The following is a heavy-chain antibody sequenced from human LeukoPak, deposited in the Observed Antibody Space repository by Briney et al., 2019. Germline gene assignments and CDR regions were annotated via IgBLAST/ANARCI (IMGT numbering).Heavy chain of an antibody. Sequence: SETLSLTCTVSGGSISSYYWSWIRQHAGKGLEWIGRIYTSGSTNYNPTLKSRVTMSVDTSKNQFSLKLSSVTAADTAVYYCARDRDRGYDFDYWGQGTLVTVSS. CDR1: GGSISSYY. CDR3: ARDRDRGYDFDY. D-gene: IGHD3-10*01. CDR2: IYTSGST. J-gene: IGHJ4*02. V-gene: IGHV4-4*07.